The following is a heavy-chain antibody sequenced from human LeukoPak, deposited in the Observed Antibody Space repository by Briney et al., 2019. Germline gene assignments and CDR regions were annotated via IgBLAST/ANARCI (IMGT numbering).Heavy chain of an antibody. Sequence: SETLSLTCDVSGYSISNGNYWVWIRQPPGKGLEWIGYIYYSGSTNYNPSLKSRVTISVDTSKNQFSLKLSSVTAAVTAVYYCAREDRDYDFWSGYPQYNWFDPWGQGTLVTVSS. CDR2: IYYSGST. CDR3: AREDRDYDFWSGYPQYNWFDP. D-gene: IGHD3-3*01. J-gene: IGHJ5*02. CDR1: GYSISNGNY. V-gene: IGHV4-59*01.